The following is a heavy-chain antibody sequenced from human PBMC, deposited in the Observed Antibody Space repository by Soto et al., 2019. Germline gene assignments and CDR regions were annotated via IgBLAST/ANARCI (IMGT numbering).Heavy chain of an antibody. CDR3: ARDKIMITFGGVNPNYYYGMDV. J-gene: IGHJ6*02. D-gene: IGHD3-16*01. CDR1: GYTFPGYY. V-gene: IGHV1-2*04. CDR2: INPNSGGT. Sequence: ASVKVSCKASGYTFPGYYMHWVRQAPGQGLEWMGWINPNSGGTNYAQKFQGWVTMTRDTSISTAYMELSRLRSDDTAVYYCARDKIMITFGGVNPNYYYGMDVWGQGTTVTVSS.